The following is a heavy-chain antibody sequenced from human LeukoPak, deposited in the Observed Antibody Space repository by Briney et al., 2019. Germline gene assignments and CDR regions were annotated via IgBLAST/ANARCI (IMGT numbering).Heavy chain of an antibody. J-gene: IGHJ6*03. CDR1: GGSISSSSYY. V-gene: IGHV4-39*07. CDR3: ARAGRCSGGSCYYYYYMDV. CDR2: IYYNGRT. D-gene: IGHD2-15*01. Sequence: SETLSLTCTVSGGSISSSSYYWGWIRQPPGKGLEWIGTIYYNGRTYYNPSLKSRLTISVDTSKNQFSLKLSSVTAADTAVYYCARAGRCSGGSCYYYYYMDVWGKGTTVTVSS.